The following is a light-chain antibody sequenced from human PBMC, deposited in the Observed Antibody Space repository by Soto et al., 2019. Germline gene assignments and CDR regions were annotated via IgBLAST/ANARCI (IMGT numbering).Light chain of an antibody. V-gene: IGKV1-8*01. CDR3: QQYYSYPQT. Sequence: AIRMTQSPSSFSASTGDRVTVTCRASQSISSYLAWYQQKPGKAPKLLIYAASTLQSGVPSRFSGSGSGTDFTLTISCLQSEDFATYYCQQYYSYPQTFGQGTKVEIK. J-gene: IGKJ1*01. CDR2: AAS. CDR1: QSISSY.